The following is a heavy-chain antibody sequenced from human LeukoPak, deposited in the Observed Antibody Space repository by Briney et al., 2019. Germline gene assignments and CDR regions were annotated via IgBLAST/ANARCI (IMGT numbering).Heavy chain of an antibody. CDR3: ARDYPPLYGSIWYDAFDI. J-gene: IGHJ3*02. D-gene: IGHD6-13*01. CDR1: GFSFSNYW. Sequence: GASLKLSCMASGFSFSNYWMSWVRQVPGRGLEWMANINRVGGDINYVESVKGRFTMSRDNSKNSVYMQMSSLRAEDTAIYYCARDYPPLYGSIWYDAFDIRGQGTMVTVSS. V-gene: IGHV3-7*01. CDR2: INRVGGDI.